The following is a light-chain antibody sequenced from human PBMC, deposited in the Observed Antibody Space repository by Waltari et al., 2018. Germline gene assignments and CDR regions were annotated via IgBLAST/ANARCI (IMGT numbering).Light chain of an antibody. CDR1: HSDRNN. CDR3: QQYNNWPPWT. V-gene: IGKV3-15*01. Sequence: DIVMPTSPATLSVSPGERATISCRASHSDRNNLAWYQQKPGQAPRLLIYGASTRVTGIPARFSASGSGTEFTLTISSLQAEDIAVYYCQQYNNWPPWTFGQGTKVEIK. J-gene: IGKJ1*01. CDR2: GAS.